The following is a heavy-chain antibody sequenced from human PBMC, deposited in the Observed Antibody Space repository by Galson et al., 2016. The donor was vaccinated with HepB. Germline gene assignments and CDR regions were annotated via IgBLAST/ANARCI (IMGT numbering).Heavy chain of an antibody. J-gene: IGHJ6*02. Sequence: SAKVSCKASGYSFTDYRIHWVRQAPGQGLECMGVINPRGGATDYVQKFQGRVTMTSDTSTRTVYMELSSLTFEDTAVYFCASGLIATGASYYYNVMDVWGQGTTVTVS. D-gene: IGHD1-1*01. CDR1: GYSFTDYR. CDR3: ASGLIATGASYYYNVMDV. CDR2: INPRGGAT. V-gene: IGHV1-46*01.